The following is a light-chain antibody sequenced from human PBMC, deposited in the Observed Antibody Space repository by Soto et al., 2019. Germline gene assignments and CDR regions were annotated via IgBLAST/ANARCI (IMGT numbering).Light chain of an antibody. Sequence: DIVLTQSPATLSLSPGERATLSCRASQSVSSYLAWYQQKPGQAPRLLIYDASNRATGIPAGFSGSGSGTDFTLTISSLEPEDFAVYYCQQRSNWPRTFGQGTKVEIK. V-gene: IGKV3-11*01. CDR3: QQRSNWPRT. CDR1: QSVSSY. CDR2: DAS. J-gene: IGKJ1*01.